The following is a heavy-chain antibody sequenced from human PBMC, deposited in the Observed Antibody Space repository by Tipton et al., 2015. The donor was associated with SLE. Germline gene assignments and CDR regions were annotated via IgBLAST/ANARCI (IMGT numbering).Heavy chain of an antibody. J-gene: IGHJ4*02. D-gene: IGHD6-13*01. V-gene: IGHV4-38-2*02. CDR2: IYHSGST. Sequence: TLSLTCTVSGYSISSGYYWGWIRQPPGKGLEWIGSIYHSGSTYYNPSLKSRFTISVDTPKNQFSLKLSSVTAADTAVYYCARDRIAAAGYFDYWGQGTLVTVSS. CDR1: GYSISSGYY. CDR3: ARDRIAAAGYFDY.